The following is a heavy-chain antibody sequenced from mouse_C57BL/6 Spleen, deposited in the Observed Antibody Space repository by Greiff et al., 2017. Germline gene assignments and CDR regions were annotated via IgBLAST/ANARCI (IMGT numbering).Heavy chain of an antibody. CDR3: ARWDPYYFDY. V-gene: IGHV1-82*01. Sequence: LMESGPELVKPGASVKISCKASGYAFSSSWMNWVKQRPGKGLEWIGRIYPGDGDTNYNGKFKGKATLTADKSSSTAYMQLSSLTSEDSAVYFCARWDPYYFDYWGQGTTLTVSS. D-gene: IGHD4-1*01. J-gene: IGHJ2*01. CDR1: GYAFSSSW. CDR2: IYPGDGDT.